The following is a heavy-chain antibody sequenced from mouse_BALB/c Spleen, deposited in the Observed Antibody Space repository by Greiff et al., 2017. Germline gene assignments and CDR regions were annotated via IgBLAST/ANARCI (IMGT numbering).Heavy chain of an antibody. J-gene: IGHJ3*01. V-gene: IGHV1-15*01. Sequence: VQLQQSGAELVRPGASVTLSCKASGYTFTDYEMHWVKQTPVHGLEWIGAIDPETGGTAYNQKFKGKATLTADKSSSTAYMELRSLTSEDSAVYYCTGEVPFADWGQGTLVTVSA. CDR3: TGEVPFAD. CDR1: GYTFTDYE. CDR2: IDPETGGT.